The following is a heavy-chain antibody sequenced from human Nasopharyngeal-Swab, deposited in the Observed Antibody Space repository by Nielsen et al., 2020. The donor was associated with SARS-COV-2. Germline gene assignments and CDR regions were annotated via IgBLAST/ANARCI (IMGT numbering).Heavy chain of an antibody. CDR1: GFTFSNYS. J-gene: IGHJ6*03. D-gene: IGHD4-17*01. CDR3: ASPATVTTLYDYYYYMDV. V-gene: IGHV3-21*01. CDR2: ISSSSSYI. Sequence: GESLKISCAASGFTFSNYSMNWVRQAPGKGLEWVSSISSSSSYIYYADSVKGRFTISRDNAKNSLYLQMNSLRAEDTAVYYCASPATVTTLYDYYYYMDVWGKGTTVTVSS.